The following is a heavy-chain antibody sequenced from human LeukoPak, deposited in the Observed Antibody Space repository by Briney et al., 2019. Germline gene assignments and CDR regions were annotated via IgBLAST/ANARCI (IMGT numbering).Heavy chain of an antibody. CDR3: AKYSPRLRFGELSFGPPDY. CDR2: ISGSGGRT. D-gene: IGHD3-16*02. CDR1: GFTLSSYA. Sequence: GGSLRLSCAVSGFTLSSYATSWVRHAPGKGLGWVSAISGSGGRTYYADSVKGRFTISREHSKHTPYMQTNSLRAEHTAVYYCAKYSPRLRFGELSFGPPDYWGQGTLVTVSS. V-gene: IGHV3-23*01. J-gene: IGHJ4*02.